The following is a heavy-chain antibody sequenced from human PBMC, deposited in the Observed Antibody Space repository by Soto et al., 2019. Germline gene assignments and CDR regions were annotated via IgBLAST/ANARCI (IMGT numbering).Heavy chain of an antibody. Sequence: EVQLVESGGGLVKPGESLRLSCAASGFTFYSFSMNWVRQAAGRGPEWVSSIDTTSNYIYYADSVRGRFTISRDNAKASLYLQMYSLRAEDMAVYYCVRDIGPYVRSGYMAVWGRGTTVTVSS. CDR3: VRDIGPYVRSGYMAV. CDR2: IDTTSNYI. D-gene: IGHD3-10*02. V-gene: IGHV3-21*01. CDR1: GFTFYSFS. J-gene: IGHJ6*03.